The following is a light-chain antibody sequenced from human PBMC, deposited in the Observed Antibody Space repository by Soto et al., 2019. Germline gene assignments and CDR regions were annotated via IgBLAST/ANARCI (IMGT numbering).Light chain of an antibody. CDR3: QQYNSYWT. CDR1: QSIMTW. J-gene: IGKJ1*01. Sequence: DIRMTQSPSTLSGSVGDRVTITFRASQSIMTWLAWYQQKPGKAPKLLIYDASTLQSGVPSRFSGSGSGTEFSLTIHSLQPDEVATYHCQQYNSYWTFGQGTKVDI. V-gene: IGKV1-5*01. CDR2: DAS.